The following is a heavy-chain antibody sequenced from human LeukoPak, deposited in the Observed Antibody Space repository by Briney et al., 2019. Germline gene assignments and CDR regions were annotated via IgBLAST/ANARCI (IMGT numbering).Heavy chain of an antibody. CDR2: MNPNSGNT. D-gene: IGHD2-2*01. V-gene: IGHV1-8*03. J-gene: IGHJ5*02. CDR1: RHTFTSYD. Sequence: ASVKVSCKACRHTFTSYDINWVRQATGQGLEWMGWMNPNSGNTGYAQKFQGRVTITRNTSISTAYMELSSLRSEDTAVYYCARGAGRYCGSTSCYSNWFDPWGQGTLVTVS. CDR3: ARGAGRYCGSTSCYSNWFDP.